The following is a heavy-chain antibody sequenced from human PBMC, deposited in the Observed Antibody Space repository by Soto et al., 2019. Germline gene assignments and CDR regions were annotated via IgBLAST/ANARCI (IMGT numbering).Heavy chain of an antibody. J-gene: IGHJ4*02. Sequence: ASVKVSCKASGYTFTGYYMHWVRQAPGQGLEWMGWINPNSGGTNYAQKFQGWVTMTRDTSISTAYMELGRLRSDDTAVYYCARGLTTGAPPDYWGQGTLVTVSS. CDR2: INPNSGGT. CDR3: ARGLTTGAPPDY. CDR1: GYTFTGYY. D-gene: IGHD4-17*01. V-gene: IGHV1-2*04.